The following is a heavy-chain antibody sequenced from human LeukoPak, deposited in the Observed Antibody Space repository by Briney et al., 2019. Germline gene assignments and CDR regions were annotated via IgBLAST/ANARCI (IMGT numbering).Heavy chain of an antibody. CDR3: ARDPYRDY. CDR1: GFTFSSFW. J-gene: IGHJ4*02. D-gene: IGHD3-16*01. V-gene: IGHV3-7*01. Sequence: PGGSLRLAWAAYGFTFSSFWMSWVRQAPGKGLEWVANIKEDGGEKYYVDSVKGRFTISRDNAKNSLYLQMNSLRAEDTAVYYCARDPYRDYWGQGTLVTVSS. CDR2: IKEDGGEK.